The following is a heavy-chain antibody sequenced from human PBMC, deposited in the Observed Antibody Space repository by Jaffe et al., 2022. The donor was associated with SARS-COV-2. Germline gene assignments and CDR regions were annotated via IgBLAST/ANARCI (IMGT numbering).Heavy chain of an antibody. D-gene: IGHD6-13*01. Sequence: EVQLVESGGGLVKPGRSLRLSCTASGFTFGDYAMSWFRQAPGKGLEWVGFIRSKAYGGTTEYAASVKGRFTISRDDSKSIAYLQMNSLKTEDTAVYYCTTPPYSSSWYVYLYWGQGTLVTVSS. CDR1: GFTFGDYA. J-gene: IGHJ4*02. V-gene: IGHV3-49*05. CDR3: TTPPYSSSWYVYLY. CDR2: IRSKAYGGTT.